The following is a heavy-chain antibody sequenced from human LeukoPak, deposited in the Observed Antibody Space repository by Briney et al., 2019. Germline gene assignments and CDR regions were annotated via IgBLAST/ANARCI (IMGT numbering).Heavy chain of an antibody. CDR2: IRTKTNNFAT. J-gene: IGHJ4*02. CDR3: AKDLGRYRNNYFDY. V-gene: IGHV3-73*01. Sequence: LSGGSLRLSCAASGFTFSASAMHWVRQASGKGLEWVGRIRTKTNNFATAYAASVKGRFTVSRDDSKNTAYLQMNSLKTEDTAVYYCAKDLGRYRNNYFDYWGQGTLVTVSS. D-gene: IGHD1-26*01. CDR1: GFTFSASA.